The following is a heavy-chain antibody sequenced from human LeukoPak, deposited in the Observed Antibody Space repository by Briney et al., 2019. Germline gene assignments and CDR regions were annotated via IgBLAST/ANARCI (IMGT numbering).Heavy chain of an antibody. CDR1: GFTSLFNV. CDR2: FTNDRSIK. D-gene: IGHD6-13*01. CDR3: AKDRAVSSWGFLYYYYYGMDV. Sequence: GSLRLSCSASGFTSLFNVTTSATQSPSFTQDTVPAFTNDRSIKYYADSVKGRFTISRDNSKNTLYLQMNSLRAEDTAVYYCAKDRAVSSWGFLYYYYYGMDVWGQGTTLTVSS. J-gene: IGHJ6*02. V-gene: IGHV3-30*18.